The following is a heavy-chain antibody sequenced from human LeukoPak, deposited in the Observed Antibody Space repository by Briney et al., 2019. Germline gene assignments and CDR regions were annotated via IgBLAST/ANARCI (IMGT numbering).Heavy chain of an antibody. CDR2: INPSGGST. J-gene: IGHJ4*02. CDR3: ARRYCSGGSCYSAFDY. Sequence: GASVKVSCKASGYTFTGYYMHWVRQAPGQGLEWMGIINPSGGSTSYAQKFQGRVTMTRDTSTSTVYMELSSLRSEDTAVYYCARRYCSGGSCYSAFDYWGQGTLVTVSS. D-gene: IGHD2-15*01. V-gene: IGHV1-46*01. CDR1: GYTFTGYY.